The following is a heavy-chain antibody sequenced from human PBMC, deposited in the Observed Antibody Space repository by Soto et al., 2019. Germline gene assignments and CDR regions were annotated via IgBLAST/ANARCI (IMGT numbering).Heavy chain of an antibody. CDR2: INPNSGGT. CDR1: GYTFTGYY. CDR3: ARTLIWFGEDTFDY. J-gene: IGHJ4*02. Sequence: AASVKVSCKASGYTFTGYYMHWVRQAPGQGLEWMGWINPNSGGTNYAQKFQGWVTMTRDTSISTAYMELSRLRSDDTAVYYCARTLIWFGEDTFDYWGQGTLVTVSS. V-gene: IGHV1-2*04. D-gene: IGHD3-10*01.